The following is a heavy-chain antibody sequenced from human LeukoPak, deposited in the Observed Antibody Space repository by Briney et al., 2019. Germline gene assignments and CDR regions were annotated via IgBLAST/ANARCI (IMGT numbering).Heavy chain of an antibody. Sequence: SETLSLTCTVSGGSISSYYWSWIRQPPGKGLEWIGYIYYSGSTNYNPSLKSRVTISVDTSKNQFSLKLSSVTAADTAVYYCAREVRLRSYYYYMDVWGKGTTVTVSS. CDR3: AREVRLRSYYYYMDV. CDR1: GGSISSYY. D-gene: IGHD3-22*01. CDR2: IYYSGST. V-gene: IGHV4-59*01. J-gene: IGHJ6*03.